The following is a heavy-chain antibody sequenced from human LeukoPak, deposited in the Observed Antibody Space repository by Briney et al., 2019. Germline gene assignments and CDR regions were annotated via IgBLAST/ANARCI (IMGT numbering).Heavy chain of an antibody. V-gene: IGHV3-23*01. J-gene: IGHJ4*02. CDR1: GFTFSTYA. CDR3: AKRSSNPATDY. D-gene: IGHD4-4*01. Sequence: QSGGSLRLSCAASGFTFSTYAMSWVRQAPGKGLEWVSGISGSDGSTYYADSVKGRFTISRDNSKNTLYLQMNSLRAEDTAVYYCAKRSSNPATDYWGQGTLVTVSS. CDR2: ISGSDGST.